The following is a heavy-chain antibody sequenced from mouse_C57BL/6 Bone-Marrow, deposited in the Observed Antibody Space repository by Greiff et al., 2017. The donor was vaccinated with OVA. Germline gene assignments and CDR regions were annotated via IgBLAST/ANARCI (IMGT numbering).Heavy chain of an antibody. Sequence: VQLQQSGPGILQSSQTLSLTCSFSGFSLSTSGMGVSWIRQPSGKGLEWLAHIYWDDDKRYNPSLKSRLTISKDTSRNQVFLKITSVDTADTATYYCARWLYYDYVYAMDYWGQGTSVTVSS. CDR2: IYWDDDK. V-gene: IGHV8-12*01. CDR3: ARWLYYDYVYAMDY. J-gene: IGHJ4*01. D-gene: IGHD2-4*01. CDR1: GFSLSTSGMG.